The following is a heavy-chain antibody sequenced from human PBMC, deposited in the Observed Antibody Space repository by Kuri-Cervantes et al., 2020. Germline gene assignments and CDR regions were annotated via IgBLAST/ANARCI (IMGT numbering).Heavy chain of an antibody. D-gene: IGHD3-10*01. CDR1: GYTFTSYG. CDR3: ASLGGSGIKDF. CDR2: INAGNGNT. J-gene: IGHJ4*02. Sequence: ASVKVSCKASGYTFTSYGISWVRQAPGQRLEWMGWINAGNGNTKYSQKFQDRVTITTDTSASTAYMELSRLRSEDTAVYYCASLGGSGIKDFWGQGTLVTVSS. V-gene: IGHV1-3*01.